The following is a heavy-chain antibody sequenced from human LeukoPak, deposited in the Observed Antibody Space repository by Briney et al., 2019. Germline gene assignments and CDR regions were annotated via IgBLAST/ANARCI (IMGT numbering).Heavy chain of an antibody. D-gene: IGHD2-2*01. CDR1: GGSISSGGYY. V-gene: IGHV4-31*03. Sequence: KPSETLSLTCTVSGGSISSGGYYWSWIRQHPGEGLEWIGYIYYSGSTYYNPSLKSRVTISVDTSKNQFSLKLSSVTAADTAVYYCARGLYCSSTSCFYDYWGQGTLVTVSS. CDR3: ARGLYCSSTSCFYDY. CDR2: IYYSGST. J-gene: IGHJ4*02.